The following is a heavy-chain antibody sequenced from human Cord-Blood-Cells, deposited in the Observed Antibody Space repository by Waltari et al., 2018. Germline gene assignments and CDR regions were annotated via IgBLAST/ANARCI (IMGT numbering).Heavy chain of an antibody. D-gene: IGHD5-18*01. CDR2: IWYDGSNK. Sequence: QVQLVESGGGVVQPGRSLRLSCAASGFTFSSYGMHWVRQAPGKGLGWVAVIWYDGSNKYYADSVKGRFTISRDNSKNTLYLQMNSLRAEDTAVYYCAREPYVDTAMVIDYWGQGTLVTVSS. J-gene: IGHJ4*02. CDR3: AREPYVDTAMVIDY. CDR1: GFTFSSYG. V-gene: IGHV3-33*01.